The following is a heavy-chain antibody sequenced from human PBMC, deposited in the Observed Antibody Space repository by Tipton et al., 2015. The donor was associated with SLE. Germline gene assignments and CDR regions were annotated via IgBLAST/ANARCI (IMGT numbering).Heavy chain of an antibody. Sequence: LRLSCTVSGGSISSYYWSWIRQPQGKGLEWIGYIYYSGSTNYNPPLKSRVTISVDTSKNKFSLKLSSVTAADTAVYYCASTYSSGWYGNFDYWGQGTLVTVSS. CDR1: GGSISSYY. CDR3: ASTYSSGWYGNFDY. D-gene: IGHD6-19*01. V-gene: IGHV4-59*08. CDR2: IYYSGST. J-gene: IGHJ4*02.